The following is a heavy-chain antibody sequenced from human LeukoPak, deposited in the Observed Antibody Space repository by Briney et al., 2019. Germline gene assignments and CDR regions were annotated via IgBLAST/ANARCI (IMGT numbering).Heavy chain of an antibody. Sequence: GASVKVSCKASGYTFTSYAMNWVRQAPGQGLEWMGWINTNTGNPTYAQGFTGRFVFSLDTSVSTAYLQISSLKAEDTAVYYCARDILGCIAAAGVCRYYWGQGTLVTVSS. J-gene: IGHJ4*02. CDR2: INTNTGNP. CDR1: GYTFTSYA. V-gene: IGHV7-4-1*02. CDR3: ARDILGCIAAAGVCRYY. D-gene: IGHD6-13*01.